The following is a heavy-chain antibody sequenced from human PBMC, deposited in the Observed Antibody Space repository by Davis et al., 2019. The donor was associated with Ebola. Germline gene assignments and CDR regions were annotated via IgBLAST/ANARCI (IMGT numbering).Heavy chain of an antibody. D-gene: IGHD5-24*01. CDR3: ARVEMATIIGGYYYYCYMDV. CDR2: IYCSGCT. CDR1: GGSISSSSYY. Sequence: PSETLSLTCTVSGGSISSSSYYWGWIRQPPGKGLEWIGSIYCSGCTYYNPSLKSRVTISVDTSKNQFSLKLSSVTAADTAVYYCARVEMATIIGGYYYYCYMDVWGKGTTVTVSS. V-gene: IGHV4-39*07. J-gene: IGHJ6*03.